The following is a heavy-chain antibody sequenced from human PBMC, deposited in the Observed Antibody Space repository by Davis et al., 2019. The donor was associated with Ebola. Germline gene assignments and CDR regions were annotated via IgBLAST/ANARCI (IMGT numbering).Heavy chain of an antibody. Sequence: GGSLRLSCAASGFTFSSYAMHWVRQAPGKGLEYVSAISSNGGSTYYANSVKGRFTISRDNSKNTLYLQMGSLRVEDMAVYYCARVRSPAYFDYWGQGTLVTVSP. CDR3: ARVRSPAYFDY. CDR2: ISSNGGST. V-gene: IGHV3-64*01. CDR1: GFTFSSYA. D-gene: IGHD2-15*01. J-gene: IGHJ4*02.